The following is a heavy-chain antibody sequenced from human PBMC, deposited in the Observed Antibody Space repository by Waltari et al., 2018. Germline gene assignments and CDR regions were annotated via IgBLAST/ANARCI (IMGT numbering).Heavy chain of an antibody. CDR1: GGTFSSYA. D-gene: IGHD5-12*01. Sequence: GGTFSSYAISWVRQAPGQGLEWMGGIIPIFGTANYAQKFQGRVTITADESTSTAYMELSSLRSEDTAVYYCARRGRDGYNSDSPLIFDYWGQGTLVTVSS. V-gene: IGHV1-69*01. CDR2: IIPIFGTA. CDR3: ARRGRDGYNSDSPLIFDY. J-gene: IGHJ4*02.